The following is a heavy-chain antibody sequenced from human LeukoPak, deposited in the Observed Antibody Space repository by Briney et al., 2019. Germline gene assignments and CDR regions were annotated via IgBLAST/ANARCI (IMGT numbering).Heavy chain of an antibody. J-gene: IGHJ4*02. Sequence: ASVKVSCKASGYTFSDYYIHWVRQAPGQGLEWMGWISPKSGGTNYAQNIQGRVTMTRDTSINTAYMELSRLRPDDTAVYYCARHNYDFDFDSWGQGALVTVSS. CDR2: ISPKSGGT. D-gene: IGHD3-3*01. CDR3: ARHNYDFDFDS. V-gene: IGHV1-2*02. CDR1: GYTFSDYY.